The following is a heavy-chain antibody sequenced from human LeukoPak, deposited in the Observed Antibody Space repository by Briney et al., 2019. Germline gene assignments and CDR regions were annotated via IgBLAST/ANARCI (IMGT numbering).Heavy chain of an antibody. V-gene: IGHV4-61*02. CDR1: GGSISSGSYY. CDR3: AREVRFLEWLSIGYPYYYYYMDV. Sequence: SETLSLTCTVSGGSISSGSYYWSWLRQPAGKGLEWIGRIYTSGSTNYNPSLKSRVTISVDTSKNQFSLKLSSVTAADTAVYYCAREVRFLEWLSIGYPYYYYYMDVWGKGTTVTVSS. J-gene: IGHJ6*03. CDR2: IYTSGST. D-gene: IGHD3-3*01.